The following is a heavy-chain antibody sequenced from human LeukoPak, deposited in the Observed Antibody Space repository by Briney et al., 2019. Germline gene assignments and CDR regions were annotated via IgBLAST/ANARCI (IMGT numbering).Heavy chain of an antibody. CDR3: ARPYDSSGYYYSDAFDI. V-gene: IGHV1-8*01. CDR2: MNPNSGNT. CDR1: GYTFTSYD. Sequence: ASVKVSCKASGYTFTSYDINWVRQATGQGLEWMGWMNPNSGNTGYGQKFQGRVTMTRNTSISTAYMELSSLRSEDTAVYYCARPYDSSGYYYSDAFDIWAQGTMVTVSS. D-gene: IGHD3-22*01. J-gene: IGHJ3*02.